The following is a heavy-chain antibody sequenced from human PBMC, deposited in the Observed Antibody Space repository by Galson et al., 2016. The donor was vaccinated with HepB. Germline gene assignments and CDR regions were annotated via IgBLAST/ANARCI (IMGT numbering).Heavy chain of an antibody. CDR2: IGWNGGST. J-gene: IGHJ4*02. CDR1: GFTFDDYA. D-gene: IGHD2-2*01. CDR3: AKAGFSSTSWEPNDFDN. V-gene: IGHV3-9*01. Sequence: SLRLSCAASGFTFDDYAIHWVRQAPGKGLEWVSGIGWNGGSTGYADSVKGRFTISRDNAKNTLSLQMNRLRADDTAFYYCAKAGFSSTSWEPNDFDNWGQGTLVTVSS.